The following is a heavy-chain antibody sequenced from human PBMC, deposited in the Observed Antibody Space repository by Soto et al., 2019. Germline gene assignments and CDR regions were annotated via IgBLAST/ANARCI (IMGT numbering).Heavy chain of an antibody. J-gene: IGHJ6*02. CDR1: GFTFDDYA. CDR3: AKDLGDHYYYGMDV. V-gene: IGHV3-9*01. Sequence: DVQLVESGGGLVQPGRSLRLSCAASGFTFDDYAMHWVRQAPGKGLEWVSGISWNSGSIGYADSVKGRFTISRDNAKNSLYLQMNSLRAEDTALYYCAKDLGDHYYYGMDVWGQGTTVTVSS. D-gene: IGHD2-21*02. CDR2: ISWNSGSI.